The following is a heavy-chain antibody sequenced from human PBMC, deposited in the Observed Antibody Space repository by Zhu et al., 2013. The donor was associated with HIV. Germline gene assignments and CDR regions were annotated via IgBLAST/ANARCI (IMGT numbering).Heavy chain of an antibody. D-gene: IGHD4-4*01. CDR1: GHTFTTYG. CDR2: ISAYNGHT. J-gene: IGHJ5*02. CDR3: ATARPRTCSDFSCPGGRFHP. Sequence: QLVQSGAEMKKPGASVKVSCKASGHTFTTYGITWVRQAPGQGLEWMGWISAYNGHTNFAQNLQGRVAMATDTSTGTAYMELRSLTSDDTAVYYCATARPRTCSDFSCPGGRFHPWGQGTAVTVSS. V-gene: IGHV1-18*01.